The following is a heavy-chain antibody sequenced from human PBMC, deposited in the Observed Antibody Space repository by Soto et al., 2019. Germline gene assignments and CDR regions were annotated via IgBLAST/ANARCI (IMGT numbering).Heavy chain of an antibody. D-gene: IGHD3-3*01. CDR1: GYTFTSYD. V-gene: IGHV1-8*01. J-gene: IGHJ3*02. CDR2: MNPNSGNT. CDR3: ARGRGRFLEWLSTPGAFDI. Sequence: ASVKVSCKASGYTFTSYDINWVRQATGQGLEWMGWMNPNSGNTGYAQKFQGRVTMTRNTSISTAYMELSSLRSEDTAVYYCARGRGRFLEWLSTPGAFDIWGQGKMVTVSS.